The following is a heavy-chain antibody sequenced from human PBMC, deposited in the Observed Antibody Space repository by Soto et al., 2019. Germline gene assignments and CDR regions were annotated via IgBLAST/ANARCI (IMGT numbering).Heavy chain of an antibody. CDR2: IIPIFGTA. J-gene: IGHJ4*02. D-gene: IGHD3-22*01. V-gene: IGHV1-69*13. CDR3: AKSLEYYYDSSGYYVLDY. CDR1: GGTYSSYA. Sequence: ASVKVSCKASGGTYSSYAISWVRQAPGQGLEWMGGIIPIFGTANYAQKFQGRVTITADESTSTAYMELSSLRSEDTAVYYCAKSLEYYYDSSGYYVLDYWGQGTLVTSPQ.